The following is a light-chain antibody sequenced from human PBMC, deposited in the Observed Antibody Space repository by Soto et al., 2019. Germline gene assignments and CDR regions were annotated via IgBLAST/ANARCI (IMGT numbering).Light chain of an antibody. Sequence: IGVKKSPATLSLTQGERATLSCRASQSVPGSYLAWFQHKPGQAPRLLIYGASSRPTGIPDRFSGSGSGTDFTLPISILEPEGLAVYSWHQRSNLLSFGEGT. CDR2: GAS. J-gene: IGKJ4*01. V-gene: IGKV3D-20*02. CDR3: HQRSNLLS. CDR1: QSVPGSY.